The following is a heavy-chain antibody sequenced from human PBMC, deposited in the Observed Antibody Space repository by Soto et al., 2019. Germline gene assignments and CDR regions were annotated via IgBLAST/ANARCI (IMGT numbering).Heavy chain of an antibody. CDR1: GFTFSSYA. CDR3: AKDGSRITIFGSDY. D-gene: IGHD3-3*01. V-gene: IGHV3-23*01. CDR2: ISGSGGST. Sequence: GGSLRLSCAASGFTFSSYAMSWVRQAPGKGLEWVSAISGSGGSTYYADSVKGRFTISRDNSKNTLYLQMNSLRAEDTAVYYCAKDGSRITIFGSDYWGQGTLVTVSS. J-gene: IGHJ4*02.